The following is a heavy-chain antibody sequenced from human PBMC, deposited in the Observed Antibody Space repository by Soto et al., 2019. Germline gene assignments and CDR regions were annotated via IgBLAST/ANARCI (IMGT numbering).Heavy chain of an antibody. Sequence: QVQLQESGPGLVKPSETLSLTCTVSGGSITNYYCSWFRQPPGKGLEWIGYIQYNGYSAYNLSLKRRVTISMDTSKSQYSLMLGSVTAPDTAVYYCARHGFGSLQGLVDVWGQGTTVIVSS. CDR3: ARHGFGSLQGLVDV. D-gene: IGHD3-10*01. CDR1: GGSITNYY. V-gene: IGHV4-59*08. J-gene: IGHJ6*02. CDR2: IQYNGYS.